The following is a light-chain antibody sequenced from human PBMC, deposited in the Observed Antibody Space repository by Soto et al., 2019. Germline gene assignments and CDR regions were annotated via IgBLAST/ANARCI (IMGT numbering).Light chain of an antibody. J-gene: IGKJ1*01. CDR3: QQYGSSPGT. CDR1: QSVSSSY. CDR2: GAS. Sequence: EIVLTQSPGTLSLSPGERATLSCRASQSVSSSYLAWYQQKPGQAPRLLIYGASSRATGNPDRFSGSGYGTDFTLTISRLEPEDFAVYYCQQYGSSPGTFGQGTKVEIK. V-gene: IGKV3-20*01.